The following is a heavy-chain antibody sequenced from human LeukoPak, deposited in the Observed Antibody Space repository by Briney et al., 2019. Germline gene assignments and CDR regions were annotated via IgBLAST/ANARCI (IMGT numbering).Heavy chain of an antibody. J-gene: IGHJ4*02. Sequence: SQTLSLTCTVSGGSISSSSYCSGWLRQPPGKGLEWIGRIYYSGSTYYNPSLKSRVTISVDTSKNQFSLKLSSVTAADTAVYYCARGYYYDSSGHYSGYYFDYWGQGTLVTVSS. CDR1: GGSISSSSYC. CDR2: IYYSGST. D-gene: IGHD3-22*01. V-gene: IGHV4-39*07. CDR3: ARGYYYDSSGHYSGYYFDY.